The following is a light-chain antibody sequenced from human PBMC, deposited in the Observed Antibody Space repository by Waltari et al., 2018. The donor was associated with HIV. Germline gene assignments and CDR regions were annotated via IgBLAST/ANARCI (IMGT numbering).Light chain of an antibody. CDR1: GSTIGSNY. Sequence: QSVLTQPPSASGTPGQRVTISCSGRGSTIGSNYVYWYQHLPGTAPKLLIYRNNQRPSGVPDRFSGSKSGTSASLAISGLRSEDEADYYCSSHAGSNNYVFGTGTKVTVL. CDR3: SSHAGSNNYV. V-gene: IGLV1-47*01. J-gene: IGLJ1*01. CDR2: RNN.